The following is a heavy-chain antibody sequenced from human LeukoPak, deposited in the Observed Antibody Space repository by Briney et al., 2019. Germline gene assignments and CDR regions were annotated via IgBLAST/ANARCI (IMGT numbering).Heavy chain of an antibody. CDR3: ARHSSSRYYFDY. D-gene: IGHD6-13*01. Sequence: SETLSLTCTVSGGSISSYYWSWIRQPAGKGLEWIGTIYYTGSTYYSPSLKSRVTISVDTSKNHLSLKLSAVTAADTAVYYCARHSSSRYYFDYWGQGTLVTVSS. J-gene: IGHJ4*02. V-gene: IGHV4-59*05. CDR2: IYYTGST. CDR1: GGSISSYY.